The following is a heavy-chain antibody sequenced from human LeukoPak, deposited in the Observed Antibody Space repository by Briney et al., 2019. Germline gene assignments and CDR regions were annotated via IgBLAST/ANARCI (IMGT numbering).Heavy chain of an antibody. J-gene: IGHJ4*02. CDR2: FGTDGST. V-gene: IGHV3-23*01. CDR3: AKHWGPAETPFDN. Sequence: GGSLRHSCEASGFTFSGYAVSWVRQAPGKGLEWVSGFGTDGSTHYAESVRGRFDISRDTSKTTVYLQMNSLRAEDTAVYYCAKHWGPAETPFDNWGQGILVTVSS. D-gene: IGHD3-16*01. CDR1: GFTFSGYA.